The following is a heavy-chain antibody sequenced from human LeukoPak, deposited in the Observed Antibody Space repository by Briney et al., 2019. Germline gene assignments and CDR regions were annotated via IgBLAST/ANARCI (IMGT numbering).Heavy chain of an antibody. D-gene: IGHD3-9*01. Sequence: GASVKVSCKASGYTFTGYYMHWVRQAPGQGLEWMGWINPNSGGTNYAQKFQGRVTMTRDTSISTAYMELSRLRSDDTAVYYCARGAGYDILTGYYKEDAFDIWGRGTIVTVSS. CDR1: GYTFTGYY. J-gene: IGHJ3*02. CDR3: ARGAGYDILTGYYKEDAFDI. CDR2: INPNSGGT. V-gene: IGHV1-2*02.